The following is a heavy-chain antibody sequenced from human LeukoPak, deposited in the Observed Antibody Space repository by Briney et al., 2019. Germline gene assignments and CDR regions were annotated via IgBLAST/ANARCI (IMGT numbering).Heavy chain of an antibody. V-gene: IGHV4-34*01. CDR1: GGAFSNYY. Sequence: SETLSLTCAVYGGAFSNYYWNWIRQTPGKGLEWLGEINDRGRANYNPSLMSRVTVSVDTSKNQFSLRLTSVTATDTAIYYCARRWNYGRNYYIDVWGKGATVSVSS. D-gene: IGHD1-7*01. CDR3: ARRWNYGRNYYIDV. J-gene: IGHJ6*03. CDR2: INDRGRA.